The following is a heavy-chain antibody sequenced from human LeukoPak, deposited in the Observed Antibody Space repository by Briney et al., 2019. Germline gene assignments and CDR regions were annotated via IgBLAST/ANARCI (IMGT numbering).Heavy chain of an antibody. CDR1: GYTFTSCG. J-gene: IGHJ4*02. V-gene: IGHV1-8*01. Sequence: ASVKVSCKASGYTFTSCGTNWVRQATGQGLEWMGWMNPNSGNTGYGQSFQGRITMTRDNSIGTAYMELSNLTSEDTAIYDCTRGSSGRRDNWGQGTLVTVSA. CDR2: MNPNSGNT. D-gene: IGHD6-19*01. CDR3: TRGSSGRRDN.